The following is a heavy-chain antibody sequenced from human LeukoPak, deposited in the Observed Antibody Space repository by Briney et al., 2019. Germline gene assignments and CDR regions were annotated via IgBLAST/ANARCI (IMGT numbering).Heavy chain of an antibody. CDR1: GYSFTSYN. D-gene: IGHD4-11*01. J-gene: IGHJ4*02. CDR3: ASPCRAGNDYSNFDY. CDR2: IIPIFGTA. Sequence: SVKVSCKASGYSFTSYNINWVRQAPGQGLEWMGGIIPIFGTANYAQKFQGRVTITADESTSTAYMELSSLRSEDTAVYYCASPCRAGNDYSNFDYWGQGTLVTVSS. V-gene: IGHV1-69*13.